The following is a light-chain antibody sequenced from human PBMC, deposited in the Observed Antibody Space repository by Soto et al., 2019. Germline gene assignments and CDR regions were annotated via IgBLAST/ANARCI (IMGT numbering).Light chain of an antibody. CDR3: VSFTTSRSYV. V-gene: IGLV2-14*03. J-gene: IGLJ1*01. CDR1: SSDVGAYIF. Sequence: QSVLTQPASVSGSPGQSITLACTGTSSDVGAYIFVSWYQQHPGKAPKLMIYDIINRPSGVSNRFSGSKSGNTASLTISGLQAEDEADYYCVSFTTSRSYVFGTGTKLTVL. CDR2: DII.